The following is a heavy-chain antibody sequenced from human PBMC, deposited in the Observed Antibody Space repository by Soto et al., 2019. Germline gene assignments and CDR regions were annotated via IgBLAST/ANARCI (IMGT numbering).Heavy chain of an antibody. V-gene: IGHV4-34*09. D-gene: IGHD6-19*01. CDR2: INHSGNT. CDR3: ARDTRRGSRAW. Sequence: SETLSLTCAVYGGSFSGYYWSWIRQPPGKGLEWIGEINHSGNTNYNPSLKSRVTISADTSHNQFFLNLSSVTAADTAVYYCARDTRRGSRAWWGQGTLVTVSS. CDR1: GGSFSGYY. J-gene: IGHJ4*02.